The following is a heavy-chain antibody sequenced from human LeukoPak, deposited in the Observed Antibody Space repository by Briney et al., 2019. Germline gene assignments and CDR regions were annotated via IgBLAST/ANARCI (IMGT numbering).Heavy chain of an antibody. J-gene: IGHJ6*03. CDR1: GYSISSGYY. CDR2: IYHSGST. CDR3: ARFPGGAEYRHYYYMDV. Sequence: SETLSLTCTVSGYSISSGYYWGWIRQPPGKGLEWIGSIYHSGSTCYNPSLKSRVTISVDTSKNQFSLKLSSVTAADTAVYYCARFPGGAEYRHYYYMDVWGKGTTVTVSS. D-gene: IGHD1-14*01. V-gene: IGHV4-38-2*02.